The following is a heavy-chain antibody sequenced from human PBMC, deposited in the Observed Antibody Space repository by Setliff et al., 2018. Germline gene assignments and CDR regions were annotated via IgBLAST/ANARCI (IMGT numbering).Heavy chain of an antibody. V-gene: IGHV1-2*02. J-gene: IGHJ4*02. CDR3: ARVARKSRPLSYFDK. Sequence: ASVKVSCKASGYTFTDYYIHWVRQAPGQGLEWMGWINPLSTATKYAQRFQDRAAMTRDTSMNTAYMELMRLTSDDTALYYCARVARKSRPLSYFDKWGQGTQVTVSS. CDR2: INPLSTAT. D-gene: IGHD5-12*01. CDR1: GYTFTDYY.